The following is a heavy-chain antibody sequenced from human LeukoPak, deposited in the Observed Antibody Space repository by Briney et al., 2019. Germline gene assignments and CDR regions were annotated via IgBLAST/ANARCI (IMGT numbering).Heavy chain of an antibody. CDR1: GASLSGFF. Sequence: SETLSLTCAVDGASLSGFFWNWIRQSPGKGLEWIGEMNQGGGARFNPSLGSRVIIAVDTSKNQFTLKVNSVTDADTAVYYCARGSTVGWFDPWGQGTLVTVSS. J-gene: IGHJ5*02. CDR3: ARGSTVGWFDP. D-gene: IGHD1-26*01. V-gene: IGHV4-34*01. CDR2: MNQGGGA.